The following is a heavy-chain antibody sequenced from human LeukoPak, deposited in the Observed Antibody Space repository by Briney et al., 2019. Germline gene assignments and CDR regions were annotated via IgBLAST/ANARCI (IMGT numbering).Heavy chain of an antibody. CDR3: AKAGRLRQYYFDY. CDR1: GFTFSSYD. V-gene: IGHV3-23*01. CDR2: ISGSGGST. Sequence: GGSLRLSCAASGFTFSSYDMHWVRQATGKGLEWVSAISGSGGSTYYADSVKGRFTISRDNSKNTLYLQMNSLRAEDTAVYYCAKAGRLRQYYFDYWGQGTLVTVSS. D-gene: IGHD3-16*01. J-gene: IGHJ4*02.